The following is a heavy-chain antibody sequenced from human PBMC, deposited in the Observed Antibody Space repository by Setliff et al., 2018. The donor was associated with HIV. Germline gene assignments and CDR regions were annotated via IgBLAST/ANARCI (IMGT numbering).Heavy chain of an antibody. CDR3: ATRIAGNNDAFDI. CDR2: IYYSGST. D-gene: IGHD6-13*01. V-gene: IGHV4-39*01. J-gene: IGHJ3*02. Sequence: SETLSLTCTVSGGSISSGDYYWGWIRQPPGKGLEWIGSIYYSGSTYYNPSLKSRVTISVDTSKNQFSRKLSSVTAADTAVYYCATRIAGNNDAFDIWGQGTMVTVSS. CDR1: GGSISSGDYY.